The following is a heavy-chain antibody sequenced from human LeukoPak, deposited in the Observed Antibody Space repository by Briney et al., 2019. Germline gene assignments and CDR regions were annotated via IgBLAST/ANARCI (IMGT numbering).Heavy chain of an antibody. V-gene: IGHV4-59*01. CDR3: ARDGGEGRDFQH. CDR2: IYYSGST. Sequence: SETLSITCTVSGGSISSYYWSWIRQPPGKGLEWIGYIYYSGSTNYNPSLKSRVTISVDTSKNQFSLKLSSVTAADTAVYYCARDGGEGRDFQHWGQGTLVTVSS. D-gene: IGHD2-21*01. J-gene: IGHJ1*01. CDR1: GGSISSYY.